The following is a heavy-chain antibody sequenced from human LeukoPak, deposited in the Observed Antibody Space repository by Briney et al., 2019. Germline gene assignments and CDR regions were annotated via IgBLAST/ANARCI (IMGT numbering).Heavy chain of an antibody. D-gene: IGHD3-16*02. CDR2: IYSGGSK. Sequence: WESLSLSCAASGFTVSSNYMSWVRQAPGEGLEWLSVIYSGGSKYYADSVKSRFTTSRDNTKNTQYLQMNSCGAADAAVYYYWRDGGIMVGGVIGDYYMDVWGKGTTVTISS. CDR3: WRDGGIMVGGVIGDYYMDV. CDR1: GFTVSSNY. V-gene: IGHV3-53*01. J-gene: IGHJ6*03.